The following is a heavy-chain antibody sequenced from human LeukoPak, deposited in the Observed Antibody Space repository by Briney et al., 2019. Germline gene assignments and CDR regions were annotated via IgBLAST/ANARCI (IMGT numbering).Heavy chain of an antibody. D-gene: IGHD6-13*01. CDR2: IYYSGST. V-gene: IGHV4-61*08. J-gene: IGHJ4*02. CDR1: GGSISSGDYY. CDR3: ARDTPLPIAAEDYFDY. Sequence: SQTLSLTCTVSGGSISSGDYYWSWIRQPPGKGLEWIGYIYYSGSTNYNPSLKSRVTMSVDTSKNQFSLKLSSVTAADTAVYYCARDTPLPIAAEDYFDYWGQGTLVTVSS.